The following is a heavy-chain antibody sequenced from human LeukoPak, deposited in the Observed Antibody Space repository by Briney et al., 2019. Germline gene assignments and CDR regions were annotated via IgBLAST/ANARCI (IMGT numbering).Heavy chain of an antibody. Sequence: SSETLSLTCTVSGGSISIGGYYWSWIRQRPGKGLEWIGYIYYSGSTYYNPSLKSRVTISVDTSKNQFSLKLSSVTAADTAVYYCARSYYYGSGSYSIANYYYYYGMDVWGQGTTVTVSS. V-gene: IGHV4-31*03. CDR3: ARSYYYGSGSYSIANYYYYYGMDV. D-gene: IGHD3-10*01. CDR1: GGSISIGGYY. J-gene: IGHJ6*02. CDR2: IYYSGST.